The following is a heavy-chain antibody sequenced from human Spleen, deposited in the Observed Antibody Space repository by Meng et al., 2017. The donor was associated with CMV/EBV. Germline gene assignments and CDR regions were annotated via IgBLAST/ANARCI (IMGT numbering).Heavy chain of an antibody. D-gene: IGHD6-19*01. CDR1: GYTFKNFW. CDR3: AREGPNSGWYVDY. CDR2: INGDGSDT. Sequence: GESLKISCAASGYTFKNFWMHWVRQTPGKGLVWVSRINGDGSDTNYADSVKGRFTVSGDSADNTLYLQMNSLRVEDTAVYYCAREGPNSGWYVDYWGQGILVTVSS. J-gene: IGHJ4*02. V-gene: IGHV3-74*01.